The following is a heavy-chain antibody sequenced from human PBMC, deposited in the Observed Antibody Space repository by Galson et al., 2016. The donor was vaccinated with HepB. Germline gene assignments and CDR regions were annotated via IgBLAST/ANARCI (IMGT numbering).Heavy chain of an antibody. CDR3: ATRGQAVPYFYYYGLDV. J-gene: IGHJ6*02. V-gene: IGHV1-24*01. CDR2: FDPEDGET. Sequence: SVKVSCKVSGYTLSELSMHWVRQAPGKGLEWMGGFDPEDGETLYAQKFQGRVTMTADTSTDTAYMELSSLRSEDTAVYFCATRGQAVPYFYYYGLDVWGQGTTVTVSS. CDR1: GYTLSELS.